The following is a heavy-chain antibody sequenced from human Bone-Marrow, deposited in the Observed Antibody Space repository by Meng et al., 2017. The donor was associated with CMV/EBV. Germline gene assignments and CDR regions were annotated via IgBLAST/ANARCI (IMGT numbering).Heavy chain of an antibody. CDR2: IGIDDGKT. D-gene: IGHD2-21*01. Sequence: ASVKVSCKASGYIFTSYGITWVRQAPGQGLEWMGWIGIDDGKTNYAQKLQGRVTMTTDTSTRTAHMELRRMRSEDTAVYYCARGGSYCGGDCNRYYYYGMDVWGQGTTVTVSS. J-gene: IGHJ6*02. CDR3: ARGGSYCGGDCNRYYYYGMDV. V-gene: IGHV1-18*01. CDR1: GYIFTSYG.